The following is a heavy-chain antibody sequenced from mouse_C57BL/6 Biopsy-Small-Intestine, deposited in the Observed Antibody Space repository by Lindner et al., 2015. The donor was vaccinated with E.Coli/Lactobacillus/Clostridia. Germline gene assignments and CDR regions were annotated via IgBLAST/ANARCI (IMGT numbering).Heavy chain of an antibody. CDR2: IYIGNGYT. D-gene: IGHD1-1*01. V-gene: IGHV1-58*01. CDR1: GYTFTSYG. CDR3: ARYAGGSSPLAMDY. Sequence: QLQESGAELVRPGSSVKMSCKTSGYTFTSYGINWVKQRPGQGLEWIGYIYIGNGYTEYNEKFKGKATLTSDTSSSTAYMQLSSLTSEDSAIYFCARYAGGSSPLAMDYWGQGTSVTVSS. J-gene: IGHJ4*01.